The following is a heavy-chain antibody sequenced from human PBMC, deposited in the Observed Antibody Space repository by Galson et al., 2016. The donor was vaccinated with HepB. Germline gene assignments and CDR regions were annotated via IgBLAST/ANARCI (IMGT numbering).Heavy chain of an antibody. Sequence: SLRLSCAASGFTFSNFWMTWLRQAPGKGLEWVANIKEDGSERYYADSLMGRFTISRDNAKNSMYLQIDRLTIEDTAVYYCARDEASLEGTEAEYFQYWGQGTLVTVSS. J-gene: IGHJ1*01. CDR1: GFTFSNFW. V-gene: IGHV3-7*03. CDR3: ARDEASLEGTEAEYFQY. D-gene: IGHD1-1*01. CDR2: IKEDGSER.